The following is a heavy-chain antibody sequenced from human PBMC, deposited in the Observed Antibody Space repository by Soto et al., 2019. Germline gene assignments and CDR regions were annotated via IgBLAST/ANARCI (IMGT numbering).Heavy chain of an antibody. CDR1: GGSISSYY. Sequence: LSETLSLTCTVSGGSISSYYWSLIRQPPGKGLEWIGYIYYSGSTNYNPSLKGRVTISVDTSKNQFSLKLSSVTAADTAVYYCARWILGGDYDYFDYWGQGTLVPVSS. J-gene: IGHJ4*02. CDR2: IYYSGST. D-gene: IGHD4-17*01. CDR3: ARWILGGDYDYFDY. V-gene: IGHV4-59*01.